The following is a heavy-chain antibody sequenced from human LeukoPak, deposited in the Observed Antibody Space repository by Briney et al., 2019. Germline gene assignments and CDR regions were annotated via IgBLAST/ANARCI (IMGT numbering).Heavy chain of an antibody. D-gene: IGHD3-16*01. CDR2: ISPGSSTI. J-gene: IGHJ6*03. V-gene: IGHV3-48*01. Sequence: GGSLRLSCAASGFAFSTYSMIWVRQAPGKGLEWVSYISPGSSTIYYADFAKGRFTISRDDGEKSLYLQMNSLRAEDTAVYYCARERAGERPRPLLNYYYMDVWGKGTTVTISS. CDR1: GFAFSTYS. CDR3: ARERAGERPRPLLNYYYMDV.